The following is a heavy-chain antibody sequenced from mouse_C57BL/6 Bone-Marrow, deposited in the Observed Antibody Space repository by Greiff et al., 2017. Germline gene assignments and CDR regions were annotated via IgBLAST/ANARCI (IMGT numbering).Heavy chain of an antibody. Sequence: QVQLQQSGAELVRPGTSVKVSCKASGYAFTNYLLEWVKQRPGQGLEWIGVINPGSGGTNYNEKFKGKATLTADKSSSTAYMQLSSLTSEDSAVYFCARRNDYDDYWGQGTTLTVSS. V-gene: IGHV1-54*01. CDR3: ARRNDYDDY. J-gene: IGHJ2*01. CDR2: INPGSGGT. CDR1: GYAFTNYL. D-gene: IGHD2-4*01.